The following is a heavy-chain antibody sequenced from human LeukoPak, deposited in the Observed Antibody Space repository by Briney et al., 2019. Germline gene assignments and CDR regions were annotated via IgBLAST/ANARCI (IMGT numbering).Heavy chain of an antibody. J-gene: IGHJ4*02. CDR2: ISSSSSYI. D-gene: IGHD4-17*01. V-gene: IGHV3-21*01. CDR1: GFTFSSYS. CDR3: ARVGYGDLYYFDY. Sequence: PGGSLRHSCAASGFTFSSYSMNWVRQAPGKGLEWVSSISSSSSYIYYSDSVKGRFTISRDNAKNSLYLQMNSLRAEDTAVYYCARVGYGDLYYFDYWGQGTLVTVSS.